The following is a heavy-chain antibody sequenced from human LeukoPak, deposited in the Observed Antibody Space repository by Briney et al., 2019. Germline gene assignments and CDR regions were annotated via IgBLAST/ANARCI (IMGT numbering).Heavy chain of an antibody. D-gene: IGHD3-22*01. J-gene: IGHJ4*02. CDR1: GGSISSSSYY. Sequence: PSETLSLACTVSGGSISSSSYYWGWIRQPPGKGLEWIGSIYYSVSTYYNPSLKSRVTISVDTSKNQFSLKLSSVTAADTAVYYCARVEYDSSIDYWGQGTLVTVSS. V-gene: IGHV4-39*01. CDR3: ARVEYDSSIDY. CDR2: IYYSVST.